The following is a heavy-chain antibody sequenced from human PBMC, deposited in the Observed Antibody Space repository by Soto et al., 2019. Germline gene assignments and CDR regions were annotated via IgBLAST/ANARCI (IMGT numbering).Heavy chain of an antibody. CDR3: ARDSSSSSGYYYYYMDV. V-gene: IGHV1-8*01. J-gene: IGHJ6*03. CDR1: GYTFTSYD. D-gene: IGHD6-6*01. CDR2: MNPNSGNT. Sequence: ASVKVSFKASGYTFTSYDINWVRQATGQGLEWMGWMNPNSGNTGYAQKFQGRVTMTRNTSISTAYMELSSLRSEDTAVYYCARDSSSSSGYYYYYMDVWGKGTTVTVSS.